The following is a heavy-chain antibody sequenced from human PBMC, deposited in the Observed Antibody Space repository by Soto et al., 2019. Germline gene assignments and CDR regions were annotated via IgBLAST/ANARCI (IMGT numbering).Heavy chain of an antibody. CDR1: GYTFTSYD. J-gene: IGHJ6*02. Sequence: QVQLVQSGAEVKKPGASVKVSCKASGYTFTSYDINWVRQATGQGLEWMGWMNPNSGNTGYAQKFQGRVTMIRNTSISTAYMELSSLRSEDTAVYYCARGSITIFGVVIRDYYGMDVWGQGTTVTVSS. V-gene: IGHV1-8*01. D-gene: IGHD3-3*01. CDR2: MNPNSGNT. CDR3: ARGSITIFGVVIRDYYGMDV.